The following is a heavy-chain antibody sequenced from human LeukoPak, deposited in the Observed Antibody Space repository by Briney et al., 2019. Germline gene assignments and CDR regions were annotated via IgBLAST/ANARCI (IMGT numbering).Heavy chain of an antibody. CDR1: GFTFSSYA. V-gene: IGHV3-30-3*01. CDR3: ATAAIIRRTGYYYYGMDV. Sequence: GRSLRLSCAASGFTFSSYAMHWVRQAPGKGLEWVAVISYDGSNKYYADSVKGRFTISRDNSKNTLYLQMNSLRAEDTAVYYFATAAIIRRTGYYYYGMDVWGQGTTVTVSS. CDR2: ISYDGSNK. J-gene: IGHJ6*02. D-gene: IGHD1-1*01.